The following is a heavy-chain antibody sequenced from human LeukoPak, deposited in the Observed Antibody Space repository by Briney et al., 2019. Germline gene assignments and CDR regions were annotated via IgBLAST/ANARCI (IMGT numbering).Heavy chain of an antibody. CDR2: IIPIFDAA. CDR3: ARGVGAWIQLWLAYGYYYMDV. Sequence: ASVKVSCKASGYTFTGYYMHWVRQAPGQGLEWMGGIIPIFDAANYAQKFQGRVTITRNTSISTAYMELSSLRSEDTAVYYCARGVGAWIQLWLAYGYYYMDVWGKGTTVTVSS. V-gene: IGHV1-2*02. D-gene: IGHD5-18*01. CDR1: GYTFTGYY. J-gene: IGHJ6*03.